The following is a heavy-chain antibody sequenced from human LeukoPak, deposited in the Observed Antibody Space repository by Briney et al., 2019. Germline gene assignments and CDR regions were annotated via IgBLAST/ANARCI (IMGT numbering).Heavy chain of an antibody. CDR3: ARVARCTSCFDVDY. D-gene: IGHD2-2*01. Sequence: SETLSLTCTVSGYSITSAYYWGWIRPPPGKGLEWIGSFFLKGSTYYNPSLKSRVTISVDTSKNQFSLTLSSVTAADTAVYYCARVARCTSCFDVDYWGQGTLVTVSS. CDR1: GYSITSAYY. V-gene: IGHV4-38-2*02. J-gene: IGHJ4*02. CDR2: FFLKGST.